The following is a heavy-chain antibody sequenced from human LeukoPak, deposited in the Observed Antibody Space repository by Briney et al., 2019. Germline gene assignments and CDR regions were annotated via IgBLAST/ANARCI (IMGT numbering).Heavy chain of an antibody. CDR1: GFSFSTSA. D-gene: IGHD4-17*01. Sequence: GGSLRLSCEASGFSFSTSAMHWVRQAPGKGLEWVAVMSYDNGSNKYYADSVKGRFTISRDNAKNTLYLQMSSLRVEDTAVYHCAKDGFDYGDYVGNYFDYWGQGTLVTVSS. J-gene: IGHJ4*02. V-gene: IGHV3-30*15. CDR3: AKDGFDYGDYVGNYFDY. CDR2: MSYDNGSNK.